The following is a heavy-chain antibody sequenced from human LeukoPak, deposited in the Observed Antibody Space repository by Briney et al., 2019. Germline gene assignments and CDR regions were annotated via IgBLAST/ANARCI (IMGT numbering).Heavy chain of an antibody. V-gene: IGHV1-69*13. Sequence: ASVKVSCKASGGTFSSYAISWVRQAPGQGLEWMGGIIPIFGTANYAQKFQGRVTITADESTSTAYMELSSLRSEDTAVYYCARDREARSVAFDAFDIWGQGTKVTVSS. CDR1: GGTFSSYA. CDR2: IIPIFGTA. J-gene: IGHJ3*02. CDR3: ARDREARSVAFDAFDI. D-gene: IGHD3-3*01.